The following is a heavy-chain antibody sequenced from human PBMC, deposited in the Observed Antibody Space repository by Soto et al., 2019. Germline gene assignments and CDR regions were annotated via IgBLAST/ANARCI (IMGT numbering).Heavy chain of an antibody. D-gene: IGHD4-4*01. V-gene: IGHV2-70*01. CDR2: IDWDDDK. Sequence: ESGPTLVNPTQTLTLTCTFSGFSLSTSGMCVSWIRQPPGKALEWLALIDWDDDKYYSTSLKTRLTISKDTSKNQVVLTMTNMDPVDTATYYCARVATVRHYYYYGMDVWGQGTTVTVSS. CDR3: ARVATVRHYYYYGMDV. CDR1: GFSLSTSGMC. J-gene: IGHJ6*02.